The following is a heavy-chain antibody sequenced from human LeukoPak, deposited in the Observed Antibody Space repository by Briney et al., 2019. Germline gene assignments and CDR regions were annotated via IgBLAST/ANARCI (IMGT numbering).Heavy chain of an antibody. D-gene: IGHD2-2*01. CDR3: ASGYQLPYY. V-gene: IGHV4-34*01. J-gene: IGHJ4*02. Sequence: PSETLSLTCAVYGGSFSGYYWSWIRQPPGKGLEWIGEINHSGSTNYNPPLKSRVTISVDTSKNQFSLKLSSVTAADTAVYYCASGYQLPYYWGQGTLVTVSS. CDR1: GGSFSGYY. CDR2: INHSGST.